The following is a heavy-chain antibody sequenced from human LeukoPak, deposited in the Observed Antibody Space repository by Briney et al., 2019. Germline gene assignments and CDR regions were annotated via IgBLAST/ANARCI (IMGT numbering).Heavy chain of an antibody. V-gene: IGHV5-51*01. Sequence: GESLKISCKGSGYIFTNYWIGWVRQMPGKGLEWMGIIYPADSYTKYSPSFQGQVTISADKSISTAYLQWSSLKASDTAMYYCARTHSNYMIDYWGQGTLVTVSS. J-gene: IGHJ4*02. CDR2: IYPADSYT. CDR1: GYIFTNYW. D-gene: IGHD4-11*01. CDR3: ARTHSNYMIDY.